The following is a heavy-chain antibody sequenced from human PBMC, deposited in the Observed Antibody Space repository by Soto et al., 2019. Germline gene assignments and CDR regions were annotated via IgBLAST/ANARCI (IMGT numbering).Heavy chain of an antibody. V-gene: IGHV1-69*06. J-gene: IGHJ4*02. Sequence: SVKVSCKASGCTFSSYAISWVRQAPGQGLEWMGGIIPIFGTANYAQKFQGRVTITADKSTSTAYMELSSLRSEDTAVYYCAQALTTAFYDSSGYYLYWGQGTLVTVSS. CDR2: IIPIFGTA. D-gene: IGHD3-22*01. CDR1: GCTFSSYA. CDR3: AQALTTAFYDSSGYYLY.